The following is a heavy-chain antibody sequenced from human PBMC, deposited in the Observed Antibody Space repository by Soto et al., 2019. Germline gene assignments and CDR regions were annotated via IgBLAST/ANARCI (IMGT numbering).Heavy chain of an antibody. J-gene: IGHJ4*02. Sequence: QVQLVESGGGVVQPVRSLRLSCAASGFTFSSYGMHWVRQAPGKGLEWVAVISYDGSNKYYADSVKGRFTISRDNSKNTLYLQMNSLRAEDTAVYYCAKDPDDYVWGSVGSWGQGTLVTVSS. CDR1: GFTFSSYG. V-gene: IGHV3-30*18. D-gene: IGHD3-16*01. CDR3: AKDPDDYVWGSVGS. CDR2: ISYDGSNK.